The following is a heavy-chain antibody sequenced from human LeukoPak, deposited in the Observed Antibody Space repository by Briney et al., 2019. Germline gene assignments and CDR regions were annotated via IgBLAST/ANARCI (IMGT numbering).Heavy chain of an antibody. CDR3: ARGHYGGNRYFDL. CDR2: IHPNSGKT. J-gene: IGHJ4*02. V-gene: IGHV1-8*01. D-gene: IGHD4-23*01. Sequence: ASVKVSCKASGYTFRSYEINWVRQAPGQGLEWVGWIHPNSGKTGYAQKFQGRVTMTRDTSTETAFMELSSLKFDDTAIFYCARGHYGGNRYFDLWGQGTLVTVSS. CDR1: GYTFRSYE.